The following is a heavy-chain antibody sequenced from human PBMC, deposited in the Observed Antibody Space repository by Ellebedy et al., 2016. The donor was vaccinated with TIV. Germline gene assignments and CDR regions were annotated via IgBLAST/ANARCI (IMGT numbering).Heavy chain of an antibody. CDR2: INPNSGGT. CDR1: GYTFTGYY. J-gene: IGHJ4*02. CDR3: ARGHSSGWYREFDY. Sequence: ASVKVSCKASGYTFTGYYMHWVRQAPGQGLEWMGWINPNSGGTNYAQKIQGRVTMTRDTSISTAYMELSRLRSDDTAVYYCARGHSSGWYREFDYWGQGTLVTVSS. V-gene: IGHV1-2*02. D-gene: IGHD6-19*01.